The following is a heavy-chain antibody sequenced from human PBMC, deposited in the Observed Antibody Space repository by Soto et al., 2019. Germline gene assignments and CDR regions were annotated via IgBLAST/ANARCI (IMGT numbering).Heavy chain of an antibody. J-gene: IGHJ5*02. CDR2: FEPEDGET. V-gene: IGHV1-24*01. D-gene: IGHD3-10*01. CDR3: AKDRFSNASSGWFDP. CDR1: GDTLPELS. Sequence: SEKVSCKVSGDTLPELSMLWLRQAPGTGLEGVGGFEPEDGETIYAQKFLGRVTMTEDTSTDTAYMELSSLSSEDTAVYYCAKDRFSNASSGWFDPWGQGTLVTVSS.